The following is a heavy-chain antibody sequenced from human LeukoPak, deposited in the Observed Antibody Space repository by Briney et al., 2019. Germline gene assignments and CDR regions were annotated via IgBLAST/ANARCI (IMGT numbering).Heavy chain of an antibody. CDR1: GGSISSYY. D-gene: IGHD3-10*01. Sequence: SETLSLTCTVSGGSISSYYWSWIRQPAGKGLEWIGRIYTSGSTNYNPSLKSRVTISVDTSKNQFSLKLSSVTAADTAVYYCARHLIGSGSYDAFDIWGQGTMVTVSS. J-gene: IGHJ3*02. V-gene: IGHV4-4*07. CDR2: IYTSGST. CDR3: ARHLIGSGSYDAFDI.